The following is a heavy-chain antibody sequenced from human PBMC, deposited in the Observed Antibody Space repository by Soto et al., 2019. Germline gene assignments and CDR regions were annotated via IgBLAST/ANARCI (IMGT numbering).Heavy chain of an antibody. CDR2: IYYSGST. Sequence: ETLSLTCTVSGGSISSYYWSWIRQPPGKGLEWIGYIYYSGSTNYNPSLKSRVTISVDTSKNQFSLKLSSVTAADTAVYYCARDGDLLGFDPWGQGTLVTVSS. CDR1: GGSISSYY. V-gene: IGHV4-59*01. J-gene: IGHJ5*02. CDR3: ARDGDLLGFDP. D-gene: IGHD3-10*01.